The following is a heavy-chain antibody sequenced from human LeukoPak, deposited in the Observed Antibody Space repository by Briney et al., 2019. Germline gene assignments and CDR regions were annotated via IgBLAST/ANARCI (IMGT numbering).Heavy chain of an antibody. CDR3: AKAFHYGVGLAFDI. J-gene: IGHJ3*02. Sequence: GGSLRLSCAASGFTFSSYSMNWVRQAPGKGLEWVSYISSSSSTIYYADSVKGRFTISRDNSKNTLYLQMNSLRAEDTAVYYCAKAFHYGVGLAFDIWGQGTMVTVSS. CDR1: GFTFSSYS. CDR2: ISSSSSTI. D-gene: IGHD4-17*01. V-gene: IGHV3-48*01.